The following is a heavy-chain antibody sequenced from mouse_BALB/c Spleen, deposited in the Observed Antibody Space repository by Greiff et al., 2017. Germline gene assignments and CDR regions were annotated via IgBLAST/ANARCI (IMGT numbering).Heavy chain of an antibody. J-gene: IGHJ2*01. Sequence: VQLQQSGPELVKPGASVKISCKAAGYTFTDYNMHWVKQSHGKSLEWIGYIYPYNGGTGYNQKFKSKATLTVDNSSSTAYMELRSLTSEDSAVYYCARTELRRDFDYWGQGTTLTVSS. CDR3: ARTELRRDFDY. D-gene: IGHD1-1*01. CDR1: GYTFTDYN. V-gene: IGHV1S29*02. CDR2: IYPYNGGT.